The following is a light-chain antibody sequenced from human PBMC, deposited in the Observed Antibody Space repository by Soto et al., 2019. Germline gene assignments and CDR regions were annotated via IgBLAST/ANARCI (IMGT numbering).Light chain of an antibody. CDR3: QQTYSFSIT. CDR2: AAS. J-gene: IGKJ5*01. V-gene: IGKV1-39*01. Sequence: DIQMTQSPSSLSASVGDRVTITCRASQTISSYLNWYQQKPGKAPKLLIYAASSLQSGVPSRFSGSGSGTDFTLNISCLQPEDFATYYCQQTYSFSITFGQGTRLEIK. CDR1: QTISSY.